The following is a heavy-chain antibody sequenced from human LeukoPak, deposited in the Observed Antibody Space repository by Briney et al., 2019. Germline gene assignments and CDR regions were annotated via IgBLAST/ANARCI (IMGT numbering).Heavy chain of an antibody. V-gene: IGHV1-18*01. CDR2: ISAYSGNT. CDR1: GYTFTSYG. CDR3: ASPENFCRGGTPKSPTY. J-gene: IGHJ4*02. D-gene: IGHD2-15*01. Sequence: VASVKVSCKASGYTFTSYGISWVRQAPGQGLEWMGWISAYSGNTNYAQKLQGRVTMTTDTSTSTAYMELRSLRSDDTAVYYCASPENFCRGGTPKSPTYGAQEPLVTV.